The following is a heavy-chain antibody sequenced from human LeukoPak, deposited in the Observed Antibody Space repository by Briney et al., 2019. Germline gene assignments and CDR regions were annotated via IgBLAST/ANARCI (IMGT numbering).Heavy chain of an antibody. CDR3: ARTYYDFWSGYSSYYFDC. V-gene: IGHV4-38-2*01. CDR2: IYHSGST. Sequence: SETLSLTCAVSGYSISSGYYWGWIRQPPGKGLEWIGSIYHSGSTYYNPSLKSRVTISVDTSKNQFSLKLSSVTAADTAVYYCARTYYDFWSGYSSYYFDCWGQGTLVTVSS. D-gene: IGHD3-3*01. CDR1: GYSISSGYY. J-gene: IGHJ4*02.